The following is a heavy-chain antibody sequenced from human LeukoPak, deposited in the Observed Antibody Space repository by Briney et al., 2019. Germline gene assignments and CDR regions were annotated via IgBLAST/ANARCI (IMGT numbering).Heavy chain of an antibody. Sequence: PGGSLRLSCVVSGFTFSSYGMNWVRQAPGKGLEWVSAISGSGGSTYYADSVKGRFTLSRDSSKNTLYLQMNSLGAEDTAVYYCAKVGALVGATTGDYWGQGTLVTVSS. D-gene: IGHD1-26*01. V-gene: IGHV3-23*01. J-gene: IGHJ4*02. CDR3: AKVGALVGATTGDY. CDR1: GFTFSSYG. CDR2: ISGSGGST.